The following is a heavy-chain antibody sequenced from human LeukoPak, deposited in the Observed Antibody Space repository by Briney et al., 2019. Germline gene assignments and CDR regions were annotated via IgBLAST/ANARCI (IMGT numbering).Heavy chain of an antibody. D-gene: IGHD5-18*01. CDR1: GFSFTDSA. CDR2: IVVGSGNT. V-gene: IGHV1-58*01. J-gene: IGHJ3*02. Sequence: SVKVSCKASGFSFTDSAVQWVRQARGQRLEWIGWIVVGSGNTIYVQKFQERVTITRDMSTSTAYMELSSLRSEDTAVYYCAAAYIGGAMVTNAFDIWGQGTMVTVSS. CDR3: AAAYIGGAMVTNAFDI.